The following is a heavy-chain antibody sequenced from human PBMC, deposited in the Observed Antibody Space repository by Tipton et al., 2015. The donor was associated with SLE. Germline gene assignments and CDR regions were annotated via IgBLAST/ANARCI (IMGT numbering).Heavy chain of an antibody. CDR2: IRSKAYGGTT. Sequence: SLRLSCTASGFTFGDYAMSWFRQAPGKGLEWVGFIRSKAYGGTTEYAASVKGRFTISRDNAKNSLYLQMNSLRVEDTAVYYCARERGFGSSWLFDYWGQGTLVTVSS. V-gene: IGHV3-49*03. D-gene: IGHD6-13*01. CDR3: ARERGFGSSWLFDY. CDR1: GFTFGDYA. J-gene: IGHJ4*02.